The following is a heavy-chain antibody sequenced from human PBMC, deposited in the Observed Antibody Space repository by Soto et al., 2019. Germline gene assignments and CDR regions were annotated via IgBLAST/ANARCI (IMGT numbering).Heavy chain of an antibody. CDR1: GYTFTSYY. V-gene: IGHV1-46*01. CDR3: AREANGVVVPAAASNYYGMDV. CDR2: INPSGGST. J-gene: IGHJ6*02. Sequence: ASEKVSCKASGYTFTSYYMHWVRQAPGQGLEWMGIINPSGGSTSYAQKFQGRVTMTRDTSTSTVYMELSSLRSEDTAVYYCAREANGVVVPAAASNYYGMDVWGQGTTVTVSS. D-gene: IGHD2-2*01.